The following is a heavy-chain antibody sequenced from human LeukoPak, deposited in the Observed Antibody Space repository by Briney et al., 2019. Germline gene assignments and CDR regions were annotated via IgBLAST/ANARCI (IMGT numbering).Heavy chain of an antibody. D-gene: IGHD5-18*01. CDR2: IFPIFGTA. CDR1: GGTFSSYA. J-gene: IGHJ4*02. V-gene: IGHV1-69*06. CDR3: ARERADSEYSDGHSPVDY. Sequence: SVKVSCTASGGTFSSYAISWVRQAPGQGLEWMGGIFPIFGTANYAQTVQGRVTITADKSTSTANMELSSLRSEDTAVYYCARERADSEYSDGHSPVDYWGQGTLVTVSA.